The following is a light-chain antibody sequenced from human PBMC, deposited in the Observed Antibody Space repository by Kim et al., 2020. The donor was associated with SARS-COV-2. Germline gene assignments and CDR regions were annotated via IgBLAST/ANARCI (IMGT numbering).Light chain of an antibody. CDR1: SLRSYY. CDR2: HRN. CDR3: NSRDTSGKHVV. Sequence: SSELTQDPAVSVALGQTVRITCLGDSLRSYYVSWYQQKPGQAPVLVVYHRNNRPSGIPDRFSGSSSGNTASLTITGAQAEDEADYYCNSRDTSGKHVVFG. V-gene: IGLV3-19*01. J-gene: IGLJ2*01.